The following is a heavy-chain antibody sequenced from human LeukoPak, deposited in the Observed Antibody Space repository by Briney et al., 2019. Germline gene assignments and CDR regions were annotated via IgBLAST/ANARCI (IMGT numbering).Heavy chain of an antibody. Sequence: GRSLRLSCAASGFTFSSYAMNWVRQAPGKGLEWVSAISGSGGSTYYADSVKGRFTISRDNSKNTLYLQMNSLRAEDTAVYYCAKADYVEWLFCYYFDYWGQGTLVTVSS. CDR3: AKADYVEWLFCYYFDY. D-gene: IGHD3-3*01. CDR2: ISGSGGST. CDR1: GFTFSSYA. J-gene: IGHJ4*02. V-gene: IGHV3-23*01.